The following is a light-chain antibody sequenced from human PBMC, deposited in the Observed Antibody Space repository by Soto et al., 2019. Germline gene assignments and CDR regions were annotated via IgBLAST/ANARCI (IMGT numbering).Light chain of an antibody. CDR3: QQYYSYPYT. CDR1: QGISSY. CDR2: AAS. Sequence: AIRMTQSPSSXSASTGDRVTITCRASQGISSYLAWYQQKPGKAPKLLIYAASTLQSGVPSRFSGSGSGTDFTLTISCLQSEDFATYYCQQYYSYPYTFGPGTKVDIK. J-gene: IGKJ3*01. V-gene: IGKV1-8*01.